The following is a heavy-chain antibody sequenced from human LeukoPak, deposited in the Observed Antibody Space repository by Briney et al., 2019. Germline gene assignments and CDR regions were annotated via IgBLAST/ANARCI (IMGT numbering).Heavy chain of an antibody. CDR3: AKSLLTTATGTGRASDI. D-gene: IGHD1-1*01. CDR1: GFTFSSYG. J-gene: IGHJ3*02. CDR2: ISYDGSNK. V-gene: IGHV3-30*18. Sequence: GGSLRLSCAASGFTFSSYGMHWVRQAPGKGLEWVAVISYDGSNKYYADSVKGRFTISRDNSKNTLYLQMNSLRSDDTAVYYCAKSLLTTATGTGRASDIWGQGTMVTVSS.